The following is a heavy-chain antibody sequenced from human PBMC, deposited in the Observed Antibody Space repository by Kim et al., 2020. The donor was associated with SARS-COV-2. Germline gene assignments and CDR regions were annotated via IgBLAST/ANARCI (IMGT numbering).Heavy chain of an antibody. Sequence: GGSLRLSCAASGFTFSSYEMNWVRQAPGKGLEWVSYISSSGSSIYYAYSVKGRFTISRDNAINSLYLQMNSLRAEDTAVYYCARDQRLGELSLGFRWGQGALVTVSS. CDR2: ISSSGSSI. J-gene: IGHJ4*02. CDR1: GFTFSSYE. CDR3: ARDQRLGELSLGFR. V-gene: IGHV3-48*03. D-gene: IGHD3-16*02.